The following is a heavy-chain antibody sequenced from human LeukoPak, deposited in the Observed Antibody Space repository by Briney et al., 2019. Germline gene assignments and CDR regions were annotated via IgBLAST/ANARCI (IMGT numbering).Heavy chain of an antibody. J-gene: IGHJ4*02. Sequence: GASVKVSCKASGGTFSSYAISWVRQAPGQGLERMGGIIPIFGTANYAQKLQGRVTMTTDTSTSTAYMELRSLRSDDTAVYYCARDRDSSSWYSIDYWGQGTLVTVSS. CDR3: ARDRDSSSWYSIDY. CDR1: GGTFSSYA. V-gene: IGHV1-69*05. CDR2: IIPIFGTA. D-gene: IGHD6-13*01.